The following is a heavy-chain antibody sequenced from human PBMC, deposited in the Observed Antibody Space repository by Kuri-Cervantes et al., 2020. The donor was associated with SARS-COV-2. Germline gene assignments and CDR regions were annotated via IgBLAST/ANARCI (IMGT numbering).Heavy chain of an antibody. CDR2: LKTNSGNT. J-gene: IGHJ3*02. V-gene: IGHV1-8*01. CDR3: ARVRIVVVIDAFDI. D-gene: IGHD3-22*01. Sequence: ASVKVSCKAPETTFPNYDINWVRQATGQGLEWMGMLKTNSGNTLYAQIFQDRVTMTRDTSTSTAYMELSRLRSDDTAVYYCARVRIVVVIDAFDIWGQGTMVTVSS. CDR1: ETTFPNYD.